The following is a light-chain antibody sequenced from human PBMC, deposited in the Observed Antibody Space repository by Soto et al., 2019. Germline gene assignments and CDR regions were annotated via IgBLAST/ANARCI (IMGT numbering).Light chain of an antibody. CDR3: QQLNSYPSIT. Sequence: IQLTQSPSSLSASVGDRVTITCRASQGVRSYLAWYQQKPGQAPKLLIYGASTLQSGVPSRFSGSGSGTDFTLTISNPQPEDFATYYCQQLNSYPSITFGPGTTVDVK. J-gene: IGKJ3*01. V-gene: IGKV1-9*01. CDR2: GAS. CDR1: QGVRSY.